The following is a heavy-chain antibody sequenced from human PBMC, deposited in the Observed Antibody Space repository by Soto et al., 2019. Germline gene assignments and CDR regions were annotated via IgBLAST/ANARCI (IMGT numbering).Heavy chain of an antibody. Sequence: GESLKISCKGSGYSFTSYWISWVRQMPGKGLEWMGRIDPSDSYTIYSPSFQGHVTISADKSISTAYLQWSSLKASDTATYYCARRIVGATTGTYGMDVWGQGTTVTVSS. V-gene: IGHV5-10-1*01. J-gene: IGHJ6*02. CDR2: IDPSDSYT. D-gene: IGHD1-26*01. CDR3: ARRIVGATTGTYGMDV. CDR1: GYSFTSYW.